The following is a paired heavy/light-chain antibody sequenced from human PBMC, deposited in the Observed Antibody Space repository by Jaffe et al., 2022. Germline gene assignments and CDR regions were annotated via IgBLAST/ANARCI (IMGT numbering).Heavy chain of an antibody. CDR1: GFTFSSYS. D-gene: IGHD3-9*01. J-gene: IGHJ6*03. CDR2: ISSSSSYI. CDR3: ARDGDYDILTGYSYYYYYMDV. V-gene: IGHV3-21*01. Sequence: EVQLVESGGGLVKPGGSLRLSCAASGFTFSSYSMNWVRQAPGKGLEWVSSISSSSSYIYYADSVKGRFTISRDNAKNSLYLQMNSLRAEDTAVYYCARDGDYDILTGYSYYYYYMDVWGKGTTVTVSS.
Light chain of an antibody. Sequence: EIVLTQSPATLSLSPGERATLSCRASQSVSSYLAWYQQKPGQAPRLLIYDASNRATGIPARFSGSGSGTDFTLTISSLEPEDFAVYYCQQRSNWPSLTFGGGTKVEIK. CDR1: QSVSSY. J-gene: IGKJ4*01. V-gene: IGKV3-11*01. CDR3: QQRSNWPSLT. CDR2: DAS.